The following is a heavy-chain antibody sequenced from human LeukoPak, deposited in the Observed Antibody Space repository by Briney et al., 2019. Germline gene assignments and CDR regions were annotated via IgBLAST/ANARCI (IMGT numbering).Heavy chain of an antibody. CDR2: IIPIFGTA. J-gene: IGHJ4*02. CDR1: GGTFSSYA. D-gene: IGHD3-22*01. V-gene: IGHV1-69*05. Sequence: SVKVSCKASGGTFSSYAISLVRQAPGQGLEWMGGIIPIFGTANYAQKFQGRVTITTDESTSTAYMELSSLRSEDTAVYYCARDRVSYYYDSSGYPGSGYFDYWGQGTLVTVSS. CDR3: ARDRVSYYYDSSGYPGSGYFDY.